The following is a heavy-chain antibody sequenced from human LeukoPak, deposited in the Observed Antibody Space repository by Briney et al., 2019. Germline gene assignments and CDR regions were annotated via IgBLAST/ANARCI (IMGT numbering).Heavy chain of an antibody. Sequence: SETLSLTCTVSGGSIGSSSYYWGWIRQPPGRGLEWIGSIYYSGSTYYNPSLKSRVTISVDTSKNQFSLKLSSVTAADTAVYYCARQGLGYCSGGSCYPPGGSFDIWGQGTMVTVSS. CDR1: GGSIGSSSYY. CDR2: IYYSGST. CDR3: ARQGLGYCSGGSCYPPGGSFDI. J-gene: IGHJ3*02. V-gene: IGHV4-39*01. D-gene: IGHD2-15*01.